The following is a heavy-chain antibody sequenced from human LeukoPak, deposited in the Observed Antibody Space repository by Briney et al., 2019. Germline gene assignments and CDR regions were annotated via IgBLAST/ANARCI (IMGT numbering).Heavy chain of an antibody. CDR2: LSGSGSST. CDR1: GFTFSSYA. V-gene: IGHV3-23*01. J-gene: IGHJ4*02. D-gene: IGHD3-3*01. CDR3: ARSLKLIYYDFWSGSDY. Sequence: PGGSLRLSCAASGFTFSSYAMSWVRQAPGKGLEWVSALSGSGSSTYYADSVKGRFTISRDNAKNSLYLQMNSLRAEDTAVYYCARSLKLIYYDFWSGSDYWGQGTLVTVSS.